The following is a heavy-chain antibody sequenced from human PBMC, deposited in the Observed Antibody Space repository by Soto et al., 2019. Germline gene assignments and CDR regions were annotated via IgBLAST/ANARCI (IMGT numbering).Heavy chain of an antibody. J-gene: IGHJ4*02. CDR1: GGTFNPYT. CDR2: VTPVPDMP. V-gene: IGHV1-69*02. D-gene: IGHD2-21*01. Sequence: QVQVVQSGAEAKKPESSVKVSCKTSGGTFNPYTVNWVRLAPGHGLEWMGRVTPVPDMPNYPQKVQERVTITADRSKFTAYMELNSLTSHDTAVYYCAITYCRDNSCPRDFDFWGPGTRVTVSS. CDR3: AITYCRDNSCPRDFDF.